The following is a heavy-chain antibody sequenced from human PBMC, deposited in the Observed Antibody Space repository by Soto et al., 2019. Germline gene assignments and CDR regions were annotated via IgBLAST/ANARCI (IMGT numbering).Heavy chain of an antibody. CDR1: GGSISSYY. D-gene: IGHD3-22*01. Sequence: SETLSLTCTVAGGSISSYYWSWIRQPPGKGLEWIGYIYNNESNNYNPSLRSRVTISVGTSKNQLSLKLSSVTAADTAVYYCAREGETSGYHFWAQGTLVTVSS. CDR2: IYNNESN. J-gene: IGHJ4*02. V-gene: IGHV4-59*01. CDR3: AREGETSGYHF.